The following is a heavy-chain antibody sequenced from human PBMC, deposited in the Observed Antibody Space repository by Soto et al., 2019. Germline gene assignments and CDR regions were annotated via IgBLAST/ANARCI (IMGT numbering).Heavy chain of an antibody. CDR1: GFTFTSSA. Sequence: SVKVSCKASGFTFTSSAVQWVRQARGQRLEWIGWIVVGSGSTNFAQKFHERVTITRDMSTNTVYMELSSLTSEDTAVYYCAGLGSTDADLSGQGTLVTVSS. CDR3: AGLGSTDADL. D-gene: IGHD1-1*01. V-gene: IGHV1-58*01. J-gene: IGHJ5*02. CDR2: IVVGSGST.